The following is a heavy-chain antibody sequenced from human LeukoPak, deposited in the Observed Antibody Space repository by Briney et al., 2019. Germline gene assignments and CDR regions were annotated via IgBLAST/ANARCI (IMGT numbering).Heavy chain of an antibody. CDR1: GYTFTGYY. CDR3: ARDAGIAAAGSWFDP. D-gene: IGHD6-13*01. V-gene: IGHV1-2*02. CDR2: INPNSGGT. J-gene: IGHJ5*02. Sequence: VASVKVSCKASGYTFTGYYMHWVRQAPGQGLEWMGWINPNSGGTNYAQKFQGRVTMTRDTSISTAYMELSRLRSDDTAVYYCARDAGIAAAGSWFDPWGQGTLVTVSS.